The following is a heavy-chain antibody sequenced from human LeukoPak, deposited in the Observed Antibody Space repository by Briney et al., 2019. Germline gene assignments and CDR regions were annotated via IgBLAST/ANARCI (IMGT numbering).Heavy chain of an antibody. CDR1: GFTFSSFG. CDR3: ARDAEYYYDSNGCYPLRY. J-gene: IGHJ4*02. V-gene: IGHV3-33*01. CDR2: IWYDGSNK. Sequence: GGPLRLSCAASGFTFSSFGMHWVPQAPGKGLEWVAVIWYDGSNKYYADSVKGRFTISRDISKNTLYLQINSLRAEDTAVYYCARDAEYYYDSNGCYPLRYWGQGTLVTVSS. D-gene: IGHD3-22*01.